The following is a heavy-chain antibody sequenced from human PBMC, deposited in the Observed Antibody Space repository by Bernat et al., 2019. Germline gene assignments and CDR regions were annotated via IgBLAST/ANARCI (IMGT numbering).Heavy chain of an antibody. D-gene: IGHD2-2*01. V-gene: IGHV3-23*01. CDR3: AKDVVVVPAALGYFQY. CDR1: GFTFSSDA. CDR2: ISGSGGST. Sequence: EVQLLESGGGLVQPGGSLRLSCAASGFTFSSDAMTWVRQAPGKGLEWVSGISGSGGSTYYADSVKGRFTISRDNSKNTLYLQMTSLRAEDTAVYYCAKDVVVVPAALGYFQYWGQGTLVTVSS. J-gene: IGHJ1*01.